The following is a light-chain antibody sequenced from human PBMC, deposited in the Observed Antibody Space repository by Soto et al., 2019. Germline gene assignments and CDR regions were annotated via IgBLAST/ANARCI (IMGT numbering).Light chain of an antibody. CDR1: SGHSSNI. J-gene: IGLJ1*01. CDR2: VEGSGSY. CDR3: ETWDSNTRV. Sequence: QSVLTQSSSASASLGSSVKLTCTLSSGHSSNIIAWHQQQPGKAPRYLMKVEGSGSYNKGSGVPDRFSGSSSGADRYLTISNLQFEDEADYYCETWDSNTRVFGTGTQVTVL. V-gene: IGLV4-60*02.